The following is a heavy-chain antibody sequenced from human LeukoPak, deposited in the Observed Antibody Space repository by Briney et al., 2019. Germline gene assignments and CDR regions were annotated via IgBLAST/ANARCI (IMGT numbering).Heavy chain of an antibody. CDR2: MNPNSGNT. CDR1: GYTFTSYD. D-gene: IGHD2-2*01. J-gene: IGHJ6*02. V-gene: IGHV1-8*01. Sequence: GASVKVSCKASGYTFTSYDINWVRQATGQGLEWMGWMNPNSGNTGYAQKFQGRVTMTRNTSISTAYIELSSLRSEDTAVYYCARAQLLSFKIYYGMDVWGQGTTVTVSS. CDR3: ARAQLLSFKIYYGMDV.